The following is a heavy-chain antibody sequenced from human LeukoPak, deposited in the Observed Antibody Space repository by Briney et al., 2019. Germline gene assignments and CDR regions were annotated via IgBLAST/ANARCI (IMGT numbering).Heavy chain of an antibody. Sequence: GGSLRLSCEASGFSFSNYWMIWVRQAPGKGLEWVANIKQDGSEKYYVDSVKGRFTISRDNAKNSLYLQMDSLRVEDTAVYYCARDPYSGSYGDYYYYYMDVWGKGTTVTISS. D-gene: IGHD1-26*01. V-gene: IGHV3-7*01. J-gene: IGHJ6*03. CDR2: IKQDGSEK. CDR1: GFSFSNYW. CDR3: ARDPYSGSYGDYYYYYMDV.